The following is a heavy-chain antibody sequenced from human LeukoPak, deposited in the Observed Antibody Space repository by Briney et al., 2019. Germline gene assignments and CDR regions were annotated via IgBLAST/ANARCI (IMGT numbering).Heavy chain of an antibody. CDR1: GFTFSSYS. CDR3: LRAHYYDSSGSQRGGY. Sequence: GGSLRLSCAASGFTFSSYSMNWVRQAPGKGLEWVSYISSSSSTIYYADSVKGRFTISRDNAKNSLYLQMNSLRAEDTAVYYCLRAHYYDSSGSQRGGYWGQGTLVTVSS. D-gene: IGHD3-22*01. V-gene: IGHV3-48*04. CDR2: ISSSSSTI. J-gene: IGHJ4*02.